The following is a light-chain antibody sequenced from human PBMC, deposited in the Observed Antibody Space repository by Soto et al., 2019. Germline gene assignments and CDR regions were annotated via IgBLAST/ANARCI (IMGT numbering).Light chain of an antibody. Sequence: DIQMTQSPSSLSASVGDRVTITCRASQSISNYLNWYQQKPGKAPKVLIYAASSLQSGVPSRFSGGGSGTDFTLTIISLQPEDFATYYCQQSYTTPRTFGQGTKVDIK. CDR3: QQSYTTPRT. CDR2: AAS. V-gene: IGKV1-39*01. J-gene: IGKJ1*01. CDR1: QSISNY.